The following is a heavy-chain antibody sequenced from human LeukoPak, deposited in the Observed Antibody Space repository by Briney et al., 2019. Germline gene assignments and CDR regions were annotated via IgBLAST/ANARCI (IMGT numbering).Heavy chain of an antibody. CDR1: GFTFSSYA. CDR2: TSGSGGST. CDR3: ARDTYYYDSSGSYYFDY. D-gene: IGHD3-22*01. Sequence: PGGSLRLSCAASGFTFSSYAMSWVRQAPGKGLEWVSATSGSGGSTYYADSVKGRFTISRDNSKNTLYLQMNSLRAEDTAVYYCARDTYYYDSSGSYYFDYWGQGTLVTVSS. V-gene: IGHV3-23*01. J-gene: IGHJ4*02.